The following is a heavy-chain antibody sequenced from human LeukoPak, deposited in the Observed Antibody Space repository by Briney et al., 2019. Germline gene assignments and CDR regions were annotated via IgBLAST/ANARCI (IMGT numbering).Heavy chain of an antibody. J-gene: IGHJ4*02. Sequence: SGGSLRLSCAASGGTFSSYAISWVRQAPGQGLEWMGGIIPIFGTANYAQKFQGRVTITADESTSTAYMELSSLRSEDTAVYYCARDSTSRLDYWGQGTLVTVSS. CDR1: GGTFSSYA. CDR3: ARDSTSRLDY. D-gene: IGHD2-2*01. V-gene: IGHV1-69*01. CDR2: IIPIFGTA.